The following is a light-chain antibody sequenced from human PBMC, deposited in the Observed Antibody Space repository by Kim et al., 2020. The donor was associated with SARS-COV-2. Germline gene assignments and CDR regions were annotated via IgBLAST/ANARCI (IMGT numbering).Light chain of an antibody. CDR2: AAS. Sequence: EIVLTQSPGTLSLSPGERATLSCRASQSVSSNYLAWYQQKPGQAPRLLIYAASSRATVIPDRFSGSGSGTDSTLTISRLEPEDFAVYYCQQYGSSPRTFGGGTKVDIK. V-gene: IGKV3-20*01. CDR1: QSVSSNY. J-gene: IGKJ4*01. CDR3: QQYGSSPRT.